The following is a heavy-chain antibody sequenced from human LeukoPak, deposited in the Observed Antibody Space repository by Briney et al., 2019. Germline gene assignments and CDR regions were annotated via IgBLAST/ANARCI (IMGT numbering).Heavy chain of an antibody. CDR2: ISGSGGST. CDR3: AKDPTPTYYDSSGYHNY. V-gene: IGHV3-23*01. CDR1: GFTFSSYA. Sequence: PGGSLRLSCAASGFTFSSYAMSWVRQAPGKGLEWVSVISGSGGSTYYADSVKGRFTISRDNSKNTLYLQMNSLRAEDTAVYYCAKDPTPTYYDSSGYHNYWGQGTLVTVSS. D-gene: IGHD3-22*01. J-gene: IGHJ4*02.